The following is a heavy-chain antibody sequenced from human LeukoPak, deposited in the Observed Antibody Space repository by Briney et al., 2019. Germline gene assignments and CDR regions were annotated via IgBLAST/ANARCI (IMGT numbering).Heavy chain of an antibody. CDR1: GFHFSSYD. V-gene: IGHV3-23*01. D-gene: IGHD6-25*01. CDR2: ISGSGGST. Sequence: GGSLRLSCAASGFHFSSYDMNWARQAPGKGLEWVSGISGSGGSTYYADSVKGRFTISRDSSKNTLYLQMNSLRAEDTAVYYCARDSLSAFDYWGQGTLVTVSS. CDR3: ARDSLSAFDY. J-gene: IGHJ4*02.